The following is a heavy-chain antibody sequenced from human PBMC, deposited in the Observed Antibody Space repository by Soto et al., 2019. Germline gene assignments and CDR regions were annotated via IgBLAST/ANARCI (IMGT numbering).Heavy chain of an antibody. CDR1: GITFSNYA. CDR3: AKDPDRYDYVWGTYRYIDH. V-gene: IGHV3-23*01. D-gene: IGHD3-16*02. J-gene: IGHJ4*02. Sequence: EVQLLESGGVLVQPGGALRLSCTPSGITFSNYAMSWVRQAPRKGLEWVSSISTSGGRPYYADSVKGRFTISRDNSKNTLYLQMNSLRVDDTAVYYCAKDPDRYDYVWGTYRYIDHWGQGTLVTVSS. CDR2: ISTSGGRP.